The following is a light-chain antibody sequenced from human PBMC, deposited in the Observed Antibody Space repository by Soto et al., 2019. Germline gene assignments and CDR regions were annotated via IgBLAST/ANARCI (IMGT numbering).Light chain of an antibody. V-gene: IGLV2-14*01. Sequence: QSALTQPASVSGSPGQSITISCTGTSSDVGGYNYVSWYQQHPGKAPKLMIYEVSNRPSGVSNRFSGSKSGNTASLTISGLQAEDEADYYCSSYTSSSTLDWVFAEGPSSPS. CDR2: EVS. CDR1: SSDVGGYNY. J-gene: IGLJ3*02. CDR3: SSYTSSSTLDWV.